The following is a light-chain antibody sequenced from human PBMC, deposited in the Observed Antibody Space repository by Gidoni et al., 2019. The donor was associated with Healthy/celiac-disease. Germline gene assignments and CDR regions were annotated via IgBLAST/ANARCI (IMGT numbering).Light chain of an antibody. CDR2: AAS. V-gene: IGKV1-NL1*01. CDR3: QQYYSTLVT. Sequence: DIQITQSPSSLSASVGDRVTITCRASQGISSSLAWYQQKPGKAPKLLLYAASRLESGVPSRFSGSGSGTDYTLTISSLQPEDFATYYCQQYYSTLVTFGQGTKLEIK. J-gene: IGKJ2*01. CDR1: QGISSS.